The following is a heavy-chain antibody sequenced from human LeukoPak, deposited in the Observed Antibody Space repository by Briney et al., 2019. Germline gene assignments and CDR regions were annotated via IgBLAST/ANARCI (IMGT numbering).Heavy chain of an antibody. CDR1: GFTFSDYY. D-gene: IGHD4-23*01. CDR2: ITSSGTTI. J-gene: IGHJ4*02. Sequence: GGSLRLSCAASGFTFSDYYMTWIRQAPGKGLEWVSYITSSGTTIYYSDSVKGRFTITRDNSKNTLYLQMNSLRTEDTAVYYCARGAHKRDDYGGFFDYWGQGTLVTVSS. V-gene: IGHV3-11*04. CDR3: ARGAHKRDDYGGFFDY.